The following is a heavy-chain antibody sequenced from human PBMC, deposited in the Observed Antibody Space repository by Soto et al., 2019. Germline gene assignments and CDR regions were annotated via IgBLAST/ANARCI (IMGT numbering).Heavy chain of an antibody. D-gene: IGHD3-10*01. J-gene: IGHJ6*02. Sequence: ASVKVSCKASGYTFTGYYMHWVRQAPGQGLEWMGWINPNSGGTNYAQKFQGWVTMTRDTSISTAYMELSRLRSDDTAVYYCARDPRYSSGGMDVWGQGTKVTVS. CDR3: ARDPRYSSGGMDV. CDR2: INPNSGGT. V-gene: IGHV1-2*04. CDR1: GYTFTGYY.